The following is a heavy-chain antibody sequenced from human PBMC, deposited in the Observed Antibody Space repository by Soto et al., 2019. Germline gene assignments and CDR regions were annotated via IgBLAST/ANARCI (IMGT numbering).Heavy chain of an antibody. CDR3: AGDGRAVAADYYYYYGMDV. V-gene: IGHV1-69*13. CDR2: IIPIFGTA. CDR1: GGTFSSYA. J-gene: IGHJ6*02. Sequence: SVKVSCKASGGTFSSYAISWVRQAPGQGLEWMGGIIPIFGTANYAQKFQGRVTITADESTSTAYMELSSLRSEDTAVYYCAGDGRAVAADYYYYYGMDVWGQGTTVTVSS. D-gene: IGHD6-19*01.